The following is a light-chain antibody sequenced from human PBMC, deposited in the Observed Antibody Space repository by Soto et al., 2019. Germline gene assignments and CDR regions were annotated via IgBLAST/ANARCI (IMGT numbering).Light chain of an antibody. V-gene: IGKV1-5*03. CDR2: KAS. CDR1: QSISSW. J-gene: IGKJ3*01. CDR3: QQYSTYSPRFT. Sequence: DIQMTQSPSTLSASVGDRVTITCRASQSISSWLAWYQQKPGKAPKLLIYKASSLQSGVPSRFSGSGSGTEFTLTISSLQPDDFATYYCQQYSTYSPRFTFGPGTKVGIK.